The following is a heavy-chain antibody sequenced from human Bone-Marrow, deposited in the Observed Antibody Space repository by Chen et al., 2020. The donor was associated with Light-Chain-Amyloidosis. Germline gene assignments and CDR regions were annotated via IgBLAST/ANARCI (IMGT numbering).Heavy chain of an antibody. V-gene: IGHV3-53*02. J-gene: IGHJ3*02. CDR1: GFTVSSNY. CDR3: ARETNEDAFDI. CDR2: IYSGGST. Sequence: EVQLVETGGGLIQPGGSLRLSCAASGFTVSSNYMGWVRQAPGKGLEWVSVIYSGGSTYYADSVKGRFTISRDNSKNTLYLQMNSLRAEDTAVYYCARETNEDAFDIWGQGTMVTVSS. D-gene: IGHD1-1*01.